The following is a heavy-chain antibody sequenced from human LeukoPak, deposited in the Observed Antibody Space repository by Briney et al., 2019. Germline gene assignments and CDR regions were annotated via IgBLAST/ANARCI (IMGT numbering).Heavy chain of an antibody. Sequence: SQTLSLTCTVSGGSISSGSYYWSWIRQPAGKGLEWIGRIYTSGSTNYNPSLKSRVTISVDTSKNQFSLKLSSVTAADTAVYYCARRITMKGDWFDPWGQGTLVTVSS. V-gene: IGHV4-61*02. D-gene: IGHD3-22*01. CDR3: ARRITMKGDWFDP. CDR1: GGSISSGSYY. J-gene: IGHJ5*02. CDR2: IYTSGST.